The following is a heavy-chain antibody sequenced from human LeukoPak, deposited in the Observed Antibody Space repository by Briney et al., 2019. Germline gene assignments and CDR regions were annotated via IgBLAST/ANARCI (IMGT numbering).Heavy chain of an antibody. CDR2: IYSGGST. D-gene: IGHD2-2*01. Sequence: GSLRLSCAASGFTFSGYWMAWVRQAPGKGLEWVSVIYSGGSTYYADSVKGRFTISRDNSKNTLYLQMNSLRAEDTAVYYCARETFNCSSTSCYPRGFDYWGQGTLVTVSS. J-gene: IGHJ4*02. V-gene: IGHV3-53*01. CDR3: ARETFNCSSTSCYPRGFDY. CDR1: GFTFSGYW.